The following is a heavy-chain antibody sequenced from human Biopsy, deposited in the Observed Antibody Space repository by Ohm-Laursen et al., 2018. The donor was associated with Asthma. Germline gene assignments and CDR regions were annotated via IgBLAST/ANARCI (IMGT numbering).Heavy chain of an antibody. V-gene: IGHV3-30*03. D-gene: IGHD3-3*01. CDR1: GFTFSSYG. J-gene: IGHJ4*02. CDR2: ISYDGSNK. CDR3: ASQSSGPDFWSGYYYFDY. Sequence: GQTLSLTCVASGFTFSSYGMHWVRQAPGKGLEWVAVISYDGSNKYYADSVKGRFTISRDNSKNTLYLQMNSLRAEDTAVYYCASQSSGPDFWSGYYYFDYWGQGTLVTVSS.